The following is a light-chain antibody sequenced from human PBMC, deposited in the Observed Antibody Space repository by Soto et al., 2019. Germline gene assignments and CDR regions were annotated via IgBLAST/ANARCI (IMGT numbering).Light chain of an antibody. CDR3: QQYDNWPWT. CDR2: GAS. J-gene: IGKJ1*01. Sequence: EIVMTQSPATLSVSPGGRATLFCRASQTISGTLAWYQQKPGQAPRLLIHGASTRAPGFPARFSGSGSGTDFTLTISSLQSEDFAVYYCQQYDNWPWTFGQGTKVEIK. V-gene: IGKV3-15*01. CDR1: QTISGT.